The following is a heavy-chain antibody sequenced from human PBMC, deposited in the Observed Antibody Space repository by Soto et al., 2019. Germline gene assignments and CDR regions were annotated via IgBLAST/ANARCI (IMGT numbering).Heavy chain of an antibody. D-gene: IGHD3-22*01. V-gene: IGHV3-33*01. CDR3: ARERGLDSSGYYGY. CDR2: IWYDGSNK. CDR1: GFTFSSYG. J-gene: IGHJ4*02. Sequence: QVQLVESGGGVVQPGRSLRLSCAASGFTFSSYGMHWVRQAPGKGLEWVAVIWYDGSNKYYADSVKGRFTISRDNSKNTLYLQMNSLRAEDTAVYYCARERGLDSSGYYGYWGQGTLVTVSS.